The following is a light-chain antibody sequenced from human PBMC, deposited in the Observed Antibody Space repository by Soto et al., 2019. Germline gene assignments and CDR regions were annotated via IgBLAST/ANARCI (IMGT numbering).Light chain of an antibody. J-gene: IGKJ1*01. CDR2: GAS. V-gene: IGKV3-15*01. Sequence: EIVMTQSPATLSVSPGERATLSCRASQSVSSNLAWFQQNPGQAPRLLIYGASTRATGIPARFSGSGSGTDFTLTISSLQSDDFATYYCQHYNSYSEAFGQGTKVELK. CDR1: QSVSSN. CDR3: QHYNSYSEA.